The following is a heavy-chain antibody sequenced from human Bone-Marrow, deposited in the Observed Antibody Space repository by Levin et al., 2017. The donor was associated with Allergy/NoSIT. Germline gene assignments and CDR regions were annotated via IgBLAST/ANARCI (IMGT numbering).Heavy chain of an antibody. CDR1: GYSFTDYH. D-gene: IGHD3-10*01. CDR3: ARDRGEAGNEFEY. CDR2: INANTGGT. Sequence: ASVKVSCKASGYSFTDYHLHWVRQAPGQGLEWMGRINANTGGTKYAQKFQGRVSLTRDRSITTASMDLSRLRSDDTAVYYCARDRGEAGNEFEYWGQGTVVTVSS. J-gene: IGHJ4*02. V-gene: IGHV1-2*06.